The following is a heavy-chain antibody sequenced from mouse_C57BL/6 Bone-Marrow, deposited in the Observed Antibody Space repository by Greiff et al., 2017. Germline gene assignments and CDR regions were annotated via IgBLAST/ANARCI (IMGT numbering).Heavy chain of an antibody. CDR1: GFTFSSYA. V-gene: IGHV5-4*01. J-gene: IGHJ2*01. CDR3: ARDGYYRRRNYFDY. Sequence: DVHLVESGGGLVKPGGSLKLSCAASGFTFSSYAMSWVRQTPEKRLEWVATISDGGSYTYYPDNVKGRFTISRDNAKNNLYLQMSHLKSEDTAMYYCARDGYYRRRNYFDYWGQGTTLTVSS. D-gene: IGHD2-3*01. CDR2: ISDGGSYT.